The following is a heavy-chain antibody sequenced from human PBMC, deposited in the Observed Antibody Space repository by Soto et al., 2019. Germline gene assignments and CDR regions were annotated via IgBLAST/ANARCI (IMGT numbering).Heavy chain of an antibody. Sequence: QVQLVQSGAEVKKPGASVKVSCKASGYTFTSYGISWVRQAPGQGLEWMGWISAYNGNTNYAQKLQGRVTMTTDTSTSTAYMEMRSLRSDDTAVYYCARDTSVAGILEVWFDPWGQGTLVTVSS. D-gene: IGHD6-19*01. CDR2: ISAYNGNT. V-gene: IGHV1-18*01. CDR1: GYTFTSYG. CDR3: ARDTSVAGILEVWFDP. J-gene: IGHJ5*02.